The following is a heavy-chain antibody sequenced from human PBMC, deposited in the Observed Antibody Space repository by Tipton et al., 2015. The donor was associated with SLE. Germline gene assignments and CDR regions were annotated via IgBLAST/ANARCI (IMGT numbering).Heavy chain of an antibody. V-gene: IGHV3-23*01. CDR1: GFTFSTYD. CDR3: AKDRDYYHYAMDV. Sequence: GSLRLSCAASGFTFSTYDMNWVRQAPGKGLEWVSAISAGGGSTYYADSVKGRFTISRDNSKNTLYLQMNSLRAEDTAVYYCAKDRDYYHYAMDVWGQGTTVTVSS. J-gene: IGHJ6*02. CDR2: ISAGGGST.